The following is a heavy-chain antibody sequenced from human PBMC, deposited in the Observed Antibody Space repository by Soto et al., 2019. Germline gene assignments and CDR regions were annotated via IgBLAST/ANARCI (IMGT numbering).Heavy chain of an antibody. V-gene: IGHV6-1*01. J-gene: IGHJ5*02. D-gene: IGHD3-9*01. CDR2: TYYRSKWYN. CDR3: ARGTTSYYDILTGYYPPNWLDP. Sequence: SQTLSLTCAISGDSVSSNSAAWNWIRQSPSRGLEWLGRTYYRSKWYNDYAVSVKSRITINPDTSKNQFSLQLNSVTPEDTAVYYCARGTTSYYDILTGYYPPNWLDPCGQGTLVTVSS. CDR1: GDSVSSNSAA.